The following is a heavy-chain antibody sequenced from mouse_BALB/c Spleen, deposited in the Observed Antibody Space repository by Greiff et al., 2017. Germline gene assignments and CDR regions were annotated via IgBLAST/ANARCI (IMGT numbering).Heavy chain of an antibody. CDR1: GYTFTSYW. CDR3: ATGSSYQNAMDY. CDR2: IDPSDSET. J-gene: IGHJ4*01. V-gene: IGHV1-69*02. D-gene: IGHD1-1*01. Sequence: VQLQQPGAELVKPGAPVKLSCKASGYTFTSYWMNWVKQRPGRGLEWIGRIDPSDSETHYNQKFKDKATLTVDKSSSTAYIQLSSLTSEDSAVYYCATGSSYQNAMDYWGQGTSVTVSS.